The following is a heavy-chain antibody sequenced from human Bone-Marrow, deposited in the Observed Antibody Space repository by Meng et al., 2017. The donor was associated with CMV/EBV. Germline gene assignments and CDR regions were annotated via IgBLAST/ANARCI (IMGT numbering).Heavy chain of an antibody. D-gene: IGHD3-3*01. V-gene: IGHV1-69*05. J-gene: IGHJ5*02. CDR2: IIPIFGTA. CDR1: GGTFSSYA. CDR3: ARDLTIVGVVTPQNWFDP. Sequence: SVKVSCKASGGTFSSYAISWVRQAPGQGLEWMGGIIPIFGTANYAQKFRGRVTITTDESTSTAYMELSSLRSEDTAVYYCARDLTIVGVVTPQNWFDPWGQGTLVTVSS.